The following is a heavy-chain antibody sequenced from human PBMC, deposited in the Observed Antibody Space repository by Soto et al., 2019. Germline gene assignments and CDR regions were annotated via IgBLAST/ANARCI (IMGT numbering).Heavy chain of an antibody. CDR1: GFIFTTYG. D-gene: IGHD2-21*02. J-gene: IGHJ4*02. CDR3: VKDHCGGDCYSDPYFDY. V-gene: IGHV3-33*06. CDR2: IWYDGSNQ. Sequence: QVQLVESGGGVVQPGRSLRLSCAASGFIFTTYGLHWVRQAPGNGLEWVAVIWYDGSNQYYADSVKGRFTISRDNSKNILYLEMNSVRVEDTAVYYCVKDHCGGDCYSDPYFDYWGQGTLVTVSS.